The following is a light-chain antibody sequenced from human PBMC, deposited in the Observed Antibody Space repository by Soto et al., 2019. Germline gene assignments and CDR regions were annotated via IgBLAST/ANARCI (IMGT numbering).Light chain of an antibody. CDR3: QQYNTFWT. V-gene: IGKV1-39*01. CDR2: GAS. Sequence: LSANIGDRVTNTCRASQTIRKSLNWYQQKAETAPKLLIFGASSLQSGVPSRFSASGSGTEFTLTISSLQPDDFATYYCQQYNTFWTFGQVTIVAIK. J-gene: IGKJ1*01. CDR1: QTIRKS.